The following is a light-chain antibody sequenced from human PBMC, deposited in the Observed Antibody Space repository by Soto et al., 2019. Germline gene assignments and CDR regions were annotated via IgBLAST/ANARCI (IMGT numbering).Light chain of an antibody. CDR3: SSYTSSSTLGV. CDR2: DVS. CDR1: SSDVGGYNY. V-gene: IGLV2-14*01. J-gene: IGLJ2*01. Sequence: QSALTQPASVSGSPGQSITISCTGTSSDVGGYNYVPWYQQHPGKAPKLMIYDVSNRPSVVSNRFSGSKSGNTASLTISGLQAEDEADYYCSSYTSSSTLGVFGGGTKLTVL.